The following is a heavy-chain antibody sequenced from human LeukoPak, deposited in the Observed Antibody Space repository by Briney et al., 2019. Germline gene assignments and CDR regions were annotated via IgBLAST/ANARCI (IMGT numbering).Heavy chain of an antibody. CDR3: ARSGVWRITITRGAFDI. J-gene: IGHJ3*02. V-gene: IGHV4-39*07. Sequence: SETLSLTCTVSGGSISSSSYYWSWIRQPPGKGLEWIGEINHSGSTNYNPSLKSRVTISVDTSKSQFSLKLSSVTAADTAVYYCARSGVWRITITRGAFDIWGQGTMVTVSS. CDR2: INHSGST. CDR1: GGSISSSSYY. D-gene: IGHD3-16*01.